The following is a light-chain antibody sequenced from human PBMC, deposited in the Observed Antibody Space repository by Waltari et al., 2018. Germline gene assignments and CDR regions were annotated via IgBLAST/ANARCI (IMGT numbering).Light chain of an antibody. CDR3: QQYYNAPLT. V-gene: IGKV4-1*01. Sequence: DIVMTQSPDSLAVSLGERATINCKSSQSILYRSYNRNALAWDQQKPGQPPKLLFFWAATRESGAPDRVSVSGYGTDFTLTISSLQAEDVAVYYCQQYYNAPLTFGGGTKVEIK. CDR1: QSILYRSYNRNA. J-gene: IGKJ4*01. CDR2: WAA.